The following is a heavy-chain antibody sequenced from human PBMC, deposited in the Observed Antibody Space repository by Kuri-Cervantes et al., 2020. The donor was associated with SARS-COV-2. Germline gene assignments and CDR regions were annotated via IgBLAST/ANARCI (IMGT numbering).Heavy chain of an antibody. CDR1: GYSLSTSGVG. CDR2: IYLDDDK. V-gene: IGHV2-5*02. CDR3: ARKQYYDFWSGHTMSWFDP. Sequence: GPMLVKCTQTLTLTCTFSGYSLSTSGVGGGWIRQPPGKALEWLALIYLDDDKHYSPSLKSRLTITKDTSKNPVVLTMTNMDPVDTATYYCARKQYYDFWSGHTMSWFDPWGQGTLVTVSS. J-gene: IGHJ5*02. D-gene: IGHD3-3*01.